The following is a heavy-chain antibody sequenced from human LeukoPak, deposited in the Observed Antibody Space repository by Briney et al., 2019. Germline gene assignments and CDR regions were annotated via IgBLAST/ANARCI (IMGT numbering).Heavy chain of an antibody. CDR1: GFTFSSYA. V-gene: IGHV3-30-3*01. CDR2: ISYDGSYK. Sequence: GGSLRLSCAASGFTFSSYAMHWVRQAPGKGLEWVAVISYDGSYKCYADSVKGRFTISRDNSKNTLYLQMNSLRAEDTAVYYCAREISIGGAHLDYWGQGTLVTVSS. D-gene: IGHD3-3*02. CDR3: AREISIGGAHLDY. J-gene: IGHJ4*02.